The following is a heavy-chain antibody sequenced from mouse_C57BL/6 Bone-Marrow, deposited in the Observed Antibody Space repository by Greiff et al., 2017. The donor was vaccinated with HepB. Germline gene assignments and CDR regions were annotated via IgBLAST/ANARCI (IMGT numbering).Heavy chain of an antibody. D-gene: IGHD1-1*01. Sequence: VQLKESGPVLVKPGASVKMSCKASGYTFTDYYMNWVKQSHGKSLEWIGVINPYNGGTSYNQKFKGKATLTVDKSSSTAYMELNSLTSEDSAVYYCARITTVVAKDWYFDVWGTRTTVTVSS. CDR2: INPYNGGT. V-gene: IGHV1-19*01. CDR1: GYTFTDYY. CDR3: ARITTVVAKDWYFDV. J-gene: IGHJ1*03.